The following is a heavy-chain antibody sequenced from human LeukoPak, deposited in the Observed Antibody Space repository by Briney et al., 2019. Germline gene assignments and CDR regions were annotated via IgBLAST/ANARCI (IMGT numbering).Heavy chain of an antibody. V-gene: IGHV3-7*01. CDR1: GFTFRSYW. J-gene: IGHJ5*02. CDR3: ARRARYCSSGSCYSWFDP. CDR2: MKLDGSEE. D-gene: IGHD2-15*01. Sequence: GGSLRLSCAASGFTFRSYWMSWVRQAPGKGLEGVANMKLDGSEEYYVDSVKGRFTISSDNAKNSLYLQMNSLRVDDTAVYYCARRARYCSSGSCYSWFDPWGQGTLVTVSS.